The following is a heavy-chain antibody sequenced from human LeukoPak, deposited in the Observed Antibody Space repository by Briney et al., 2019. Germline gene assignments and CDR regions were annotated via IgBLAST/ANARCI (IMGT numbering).Heavy chain of an antibody. J-gene: IGHJ4*02. D-gene: IGHD4-17*01. CDR2: INPNSGGT. Sequence: ASVKVSCKASGYTFTGYYMHWVRQAPGQGLEWMGWINPNSGGTNYAQKFQGRVTMTRDTSISTAYMELSSLRSEDTAVYYCAGPPSGYDYGASWSYWGQGTLVTVSS. V-gene: IGHV1-2*02. CDR1: GYTFTGYY. CDR3: AGPPSGYDYGASWSY.